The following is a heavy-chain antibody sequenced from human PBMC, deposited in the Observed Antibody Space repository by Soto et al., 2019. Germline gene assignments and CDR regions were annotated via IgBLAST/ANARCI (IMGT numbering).Heavy chain of an antibody. CDR1: GASLSTSNW. Sequence: SETLSLTCAVSGASLSTSNWWTWVRQPPGKGLEWIGEINQSGITNYNPSLKSRVTISEDASKNQFSLKLSSVTAADPAVYYCARGNGIASRPADYWGQGTLVTVSS. CDR2: INQSGIT. CDR3: ARGNGIASRPADY. J-gene: IGHJ4*02. D-gene: IGHD6-13*01. V-gene: IGHV4-4*02.